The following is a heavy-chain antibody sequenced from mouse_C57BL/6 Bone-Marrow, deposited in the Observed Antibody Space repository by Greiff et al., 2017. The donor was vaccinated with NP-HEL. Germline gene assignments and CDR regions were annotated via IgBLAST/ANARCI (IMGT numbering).Heavy chain of an antibody. CDR1: EYEFPSHD. J-gene: IGHJ1*03. CDR2: INSDGGSP. CDR3: ARRMRGSSFWYFDG. D-gene: IGHD1-1*01. V-gene: IGHV5-2*03. Sequence: EVMLVESGGGLVQPGESLTLSCESNEYEFPSHDMSWVRKTPEKSLELVAAINSDGGSPYYPDTLERRFIICRDNTKKALYLQMSRRRFGDTAAYYCARRMRGSSFWYFDGWGTGTTVTVSS.